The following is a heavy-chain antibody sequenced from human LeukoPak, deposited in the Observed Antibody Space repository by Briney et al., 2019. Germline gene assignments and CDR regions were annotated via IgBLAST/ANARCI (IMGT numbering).Heavy chain of an antibody. CDR2: VYYSGTTEYT. Sequence: SETLSLTCALSGGSISTFYWSWIRQPPGKGLEWIGWVYYSGTTEYTKYNASLKSRVTISLDTSKKQFSLILTSVIAADTALYYCAREKSSGLGYGMDVWGQVTSVTVSS. J-gene: IGHJ6*02. CDR1: GGSISTFY. CDR3: AREKSSGLGYGMDV. V-gene: IGHV4-59*12. D-gene: IGHD6-19*01.